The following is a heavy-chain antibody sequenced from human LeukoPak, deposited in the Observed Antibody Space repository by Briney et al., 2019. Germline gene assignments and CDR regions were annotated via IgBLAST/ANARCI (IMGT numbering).Heavy chain of an antibody. D-gene: IGHD5-18*01. J-gene: IGHJ6*02. Sequence: PGGSLRLSCAASGFTFSSYAMSWVRQAPGKGLEWVSAISGSGGSTHYADSVKGRFTISRDNSKNTLYLQMNSLRAEDTAVYYCAKDGDTAMATYYYGMDVWGQGTTVTVSS. CDR3: AKDGDTAMATYYYGMDV. CDR1: GFTFSSYA. CDR2: ISGSGGST. V-gene: IGHV3-23*01.